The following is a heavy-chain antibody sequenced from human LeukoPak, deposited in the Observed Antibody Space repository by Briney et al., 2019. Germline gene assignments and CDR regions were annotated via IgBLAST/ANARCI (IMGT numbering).Heavy chain of an antibody. V-gene: IGHV3-48*03. CDR1: GFTFSSYE. CDR3: ARCPPVTFYYYYMDV. J-gene: IGHJ6*03. CDR2: ISSSGSTI. Sequence: GGSLRLSCAASGFTFSSYEMNWVRQAPGKGLEWVSYISSSGSTIYYADSVKGRFTISRDNAKNSLYLQMSSLRAEDTAVYYCARCPPVTFYYYYMDVWGKGTTVTISS. D-gene: IGHD3-16*01.